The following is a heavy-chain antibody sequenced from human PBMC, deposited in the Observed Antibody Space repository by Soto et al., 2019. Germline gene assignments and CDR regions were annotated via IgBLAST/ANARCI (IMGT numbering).Heavy chain of an antibody. Sequence: ASVKVSCKASGFTFTSSAMQWVRQARGQRLEWIGWIVVGSGNTNYAQKFQERVTITRDMSTSTAYMELSSLRSEDTAVYYCAADWGSGWYGDAFDIWGQGTMVTVSS. CDR3: AADWGSGWYGDAFDI. D-gene: IGHD6-19*01. CDR1: GFTFTSSA. V-gene: IGHV1-58*02. J-gene: IGHJ3*02. CDR2: IVVGSGNT.